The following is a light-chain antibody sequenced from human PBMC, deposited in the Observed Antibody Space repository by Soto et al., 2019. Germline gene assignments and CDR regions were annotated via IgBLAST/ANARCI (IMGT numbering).Light chain of an antibody. CDR3: QQYDNHST. CDR2: DAS. CDR1: QDISNY. Sequence: DIQMTQSPSSLSASVGDRVTITCQASQDISNYLNWYQQKPGKAPKLLIYDASNLETGVPSRFSGSGSGTDFTFTISSLQAEDIATYYCQQYDNHSTFGQGTRLEI. J-gene: IGKJ5*01. V-gene: IGKV1-33*01.